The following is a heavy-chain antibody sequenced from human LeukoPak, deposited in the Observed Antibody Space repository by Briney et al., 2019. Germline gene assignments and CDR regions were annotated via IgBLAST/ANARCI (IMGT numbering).Heavy chain of an antibody. D-gene: IGHD5-18*01. CDR3: ARGGSGYSYGKIDS. Sequence: GWALRLSCAASGFTFSNYWINWVRQAPGKGLEWVANIKQDGSETYCVDSVKGRFTISRDNAKNSLYLQMNSLRDGDPAVYYCARGGSGYSYGKIDSWGQGILVTVSS. V-gene: IGHV3-7*01. CDR1: GFTFSNYW. J-gene: IGHJ4*02. CDR2: IKQDGSET.